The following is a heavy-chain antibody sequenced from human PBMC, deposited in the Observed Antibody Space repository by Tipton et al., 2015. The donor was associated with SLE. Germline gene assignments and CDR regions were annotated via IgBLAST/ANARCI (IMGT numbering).Heavy chain of an antibody. V-gene: IGHV4-59*01. CDR2: IYYSGST. CDR3: ARGVVPAANYYMDV. J-gene: IGHJ6*03. Sequence: TLSLTCTVSGGSISSYYWSWIRQPPGEGLEWIGYIYYSGSTNYNPSLKSRVTISVDTSKNQFSLRLSSVTAADTAVYFCARGVVPAANYYMDVWGKGTTVTVSS. CDR1: GGSISSYY. D-gene: IGHD2-2*01.